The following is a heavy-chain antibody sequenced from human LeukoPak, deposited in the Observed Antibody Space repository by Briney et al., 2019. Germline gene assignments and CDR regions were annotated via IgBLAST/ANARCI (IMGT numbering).Heavy chain of an antibody. D-gene: IGHD6-19*01. J-gene: IGHJ3*02. CDR3: ASGGAVAASRGAFDI. CDR2: IYYSGST. CDR1: GGSISSDY. Sequence: PSETLSLTCTVSGGSISSDYWSWIRQPPGKGLEWIGYIYYSGSTNYNPSLKSRVTISVDTSKNQFSLTLSSVTAADTAVYYCASGGAVAASRGAFDIWGQGTMVTVSS. V-gene: IGHV4-59*01.